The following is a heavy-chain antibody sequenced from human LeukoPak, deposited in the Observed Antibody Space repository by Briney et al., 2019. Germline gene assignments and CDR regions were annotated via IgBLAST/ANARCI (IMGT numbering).Heavy chain of an antibody. CDR1: GFTFSGSA. Sequence: GGSLKLSCAASGFTFSGSAIHWVRQASGKGLEWVGRIRSKANSYATAYAASVKGRFTISRDDSKNTAYLLMNSLKTEDTAVYYCTRLELTATDYWGQGSLVTVSS. J-gene: IGHJ4*02. D-gene: IGHD1-1*01. V-gene: IGHV3-73*01. CDR2: IRSKANSYAT. CDR3: TRLELTATDY.